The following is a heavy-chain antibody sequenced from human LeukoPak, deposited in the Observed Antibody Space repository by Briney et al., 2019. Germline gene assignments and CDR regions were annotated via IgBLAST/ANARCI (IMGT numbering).Heavy chain of an antibody. CDR2: IYSGGST. CDR3: ARGIFNWNDNYFDY. J-gene: IGHJ4*02. D-gene: IGHD1-20*01. V-gene: IGHV3-66*01. CDR1: GFTVSSNY. Sequence: VGSLRLSCAASGFTVSSNYMSWVRPAPGKGLEWVSVIYSGGSTYYTDPVKGRFTISRDNSKNTLYLQRNSLRAEDTAVYYWARGIFNWNDNYFDYWGQGTLVTVSS.